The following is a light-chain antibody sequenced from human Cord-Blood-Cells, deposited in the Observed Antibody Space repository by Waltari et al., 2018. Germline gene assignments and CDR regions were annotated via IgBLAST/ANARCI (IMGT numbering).Light chain of an antibody. CDR2: GGS. CDR1: RSDIGSFTL. Sequence: AALPPPASVSGSPGQSTTLSCPATRSDIGSFTLFPWSQQHPAKAPKLMIYGGSTRPSGVSNRFSGSKSGNTASLTISGLQAEDEADYYCCSYAGSSTWVFGGGTKLTVL. V-gene: IGLV2-23*01. J-gene: IGLJ3*02. CDR3: CSYAGSSTWV.